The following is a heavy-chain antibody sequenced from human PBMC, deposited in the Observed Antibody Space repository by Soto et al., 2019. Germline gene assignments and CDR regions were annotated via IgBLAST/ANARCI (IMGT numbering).Heavy chain of an antibody. D-gene: IGHD2-15*01. V-gene: IGHV1-18*01. J-gene: IGHJ5*02. CDR2: ISAYNGNT. CDR1: GYTFWSYG. Sequence: ASVKVSCKASGYTFWSYGISWLGQPPDQGLKWMGWISAYNGNTHYAQKLQGRVTLTTDTSTGTAYMELRSLRSDDTAVYYCARGGVYCSGGSCPHNWFDPWGQGTLVTVSS. CDR3: ARGGVYCSGGSCPHNWFDP.